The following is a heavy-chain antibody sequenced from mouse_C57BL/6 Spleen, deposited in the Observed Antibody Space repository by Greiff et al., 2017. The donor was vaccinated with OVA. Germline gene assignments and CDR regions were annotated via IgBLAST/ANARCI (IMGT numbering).Heavy chain of an antibody. CDR2: IDPEDGDT. V-gene: IGHV14-1*01. CDR3: TTQGRGSFDD. CDR1: GFNIKDYY. D-gene: IGHD3-3*01. Sequence: VQLQQSGAELVRPGASVKLSCTASGFNIKDYYMHWVKQRPEQGLEWLGRIDPEDGDTEYAPKFQGKATMTADTSSNTAYLQLSSLKSEDTAVDYCTTQGRGSFDDWGQGTTLTVSS. J-gene: IGHJ2*01.